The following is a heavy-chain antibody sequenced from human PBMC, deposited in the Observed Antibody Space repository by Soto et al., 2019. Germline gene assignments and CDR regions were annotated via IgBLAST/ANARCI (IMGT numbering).Heavy chain of an antibody. V-gene: IGHV4-59*01. J-gene: IGHJ6*02. Sequence: PEETLSLTCTVSGGSISSYYWSWIRQPPGKGLEWIGYIYYSGSTNYNPSLKSRVTISVDTSKNQFSLKLSSVTAADTAVYYCARATAAPPYYGMDVWGQGTTVTVSS. CDR1: GGSISSYY. D-gene: IGHD6-25*01. CDR3: ARATAAPPYYGMDV. CDR2: IYYSGST.